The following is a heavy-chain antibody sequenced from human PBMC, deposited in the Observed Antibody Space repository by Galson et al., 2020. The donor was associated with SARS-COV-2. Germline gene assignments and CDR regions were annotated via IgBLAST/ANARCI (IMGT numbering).Heavy chain of an antibody. CDR3: ARVGATTRAFDI. Sequence: SETLSLTCTVSGGSISSYYWSWLRQPPGKGLEWIAYIYYSGITYYNPSLKSRVTISVDTSKNQFSLNLSSVTAADTAVYYCARVGATTRAFDIWVQGTMVTVSS. V-gene: IGHV4-59*01. CDR1: GGSISSYY. D-gene: IGHD1-26*01. CDR2: IYYSGIT. J-gene: IGHJ3*02.